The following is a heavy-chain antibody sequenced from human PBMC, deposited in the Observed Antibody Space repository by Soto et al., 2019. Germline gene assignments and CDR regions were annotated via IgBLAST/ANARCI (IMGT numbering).Heavy chain of an antibody. Sequence: QVQLVESGGGVVQPGRSLRLSCAASGFTFSSYGMHWVRQAPGKGLEWVAVISYDGSNKYYADSVKGRFTISRDNSKNTLYLQMNSLRAEDTAVYYCAKARGDTLDRYWGQGTLVTVSS. J-gene: IGHJ4*02. CDR1: GFTFSSYG. D-gene: IGHD4-17*01. V-gene: IGHV3-30*18. CDR3: AKARGDTLDRY. CDR2: ISYDGSNK.